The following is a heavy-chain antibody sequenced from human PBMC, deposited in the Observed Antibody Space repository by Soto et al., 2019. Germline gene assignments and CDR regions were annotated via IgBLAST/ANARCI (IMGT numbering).Heavy chain of an antibody. V-gene: IGHV3-21*01. CDR2: ISSSSSYI. CDR3: ARDLGGQWLVPDFDF. Sequence: GGSLRLSCAASGFTFSSYSMNWVRQAPGKGLEWISSISSSSSYIYYADSVKGRFTISRDNAKNSLYLQMNSLRAEDTAVYYCARDLGGQWLVPDFDFWGQGTLVTVSS. J-gene: IGHJ4*02. CDR1: GFTFSSYS. D-gene: IGHD6-19*01.